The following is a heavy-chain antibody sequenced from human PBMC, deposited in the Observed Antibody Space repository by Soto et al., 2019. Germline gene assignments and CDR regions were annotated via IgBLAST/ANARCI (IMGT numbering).Heavy chain of an antibody. CDR1: GYSFTSYW. CDR3: ASATDYGGNSGAFGI. Sequence: GESLKISCKGSGYSFTSYWIGWVRQMPGKGLEWMGIIYPGDSDTRYSPSFQGQVTISADKSISTAYLQWSSLKASDTAMYYCASATDYGGNSGAFGIWGQGTMVTVSS. CDR2: IYPGDSDT. V-gene: IGHV5-51*01. D-gene: IGHD4-17*01. J-gene: IGHJ3*02.